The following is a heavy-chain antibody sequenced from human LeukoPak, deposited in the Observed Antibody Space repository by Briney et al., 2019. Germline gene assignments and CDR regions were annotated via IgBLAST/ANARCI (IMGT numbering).Heavy chain of an antibody. CDR2: IIPIFGTA. CDR3: ARFKGGYCSGGSCEYFDY. CDR1: GGTFSSYA. V-gene: IGHV1-69*06. J-gene: IGHJ4*02. Sequence: ASVTVSCKASGGTFSSYAISWVRQAPGQGLEWMGGIIPIFGTANYAQKFQGRVTITADKSTSTAYMELSSLRSEDTAVYYCARFKGGYCSGGSCEYFDYWGQGTLVTVSS. D-gene: IGHD2-15*01.